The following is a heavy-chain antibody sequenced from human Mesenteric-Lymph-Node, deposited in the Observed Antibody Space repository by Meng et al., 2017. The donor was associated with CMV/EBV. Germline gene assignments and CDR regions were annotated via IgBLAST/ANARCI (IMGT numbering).Heavy chain of an antibody. J-gene: IGHJ4*02. D-gene: IGHD3-16*01. CDR3: AKDVGGANRLSFDY. CDR2: ISGSGSST. Sequence: GGSLRLSCAASGFTFSSYAMSWVRQAPGKGLEWVSAISGSGSSTYYADSVKGRFTISRDNSKNTLYLQMNSLRAEDTAVYYCAKDVGGANRLSFDYWGQGTLVTVSS. V-gene: IGHV3-23*01. CDR1: GFTFSSYA.